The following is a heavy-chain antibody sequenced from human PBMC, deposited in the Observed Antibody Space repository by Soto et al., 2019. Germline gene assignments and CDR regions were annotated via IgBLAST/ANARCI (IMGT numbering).Heavy chain of an antibody. CDR2: ISGSGDST. V-gene: IGHV3-23*01. J-gene: IGHJ1*01. D-gene: IGHD6-19*01. CDR1: GFTFSSYA. CDR3: AKGVPGIAVAGTGYFXH. Sequence: HPGGSLRLSCAASGFTFSSYAMSWVRQAPGKGLEWVSGISGSGDSTYYADSVKGRFTISRDNSKNTLYLQMNSLSAEDTAVYYCAKGVPGIAVAGTGYFXHWGQGTLVTVSS.